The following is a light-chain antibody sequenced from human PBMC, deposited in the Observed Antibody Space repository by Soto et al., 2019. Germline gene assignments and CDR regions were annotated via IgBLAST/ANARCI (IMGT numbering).Light chain of an antibody. CDR3: QQYNHWPPVT. J-gene: IGKJ4*01. Sequence: MPQSPATLSVFPGERVTLSCRASQNVRSDVAWYQQKPGQSPRLLIYGVATRATGIPARFSGGGSGTEGTLTISSLQSEDSAIYYCQQYNHWPPVTFGGGTRVQIK. CDR2: GVA. V-gene: IGKV3D-15*01. CDR1: QNVRSD.